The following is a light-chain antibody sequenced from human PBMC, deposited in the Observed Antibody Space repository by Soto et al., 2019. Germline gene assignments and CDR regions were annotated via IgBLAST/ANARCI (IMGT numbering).Light chain of an antibody. CDR3: GSYTTSSNYV. CDR2: DVS. CDR1: SSDVGSYNY. V-gene: IGLV2-8*01. J-gene: IGLJ1*01. Sequence: QSALTQPPSASGSPGQSVTISCTGTSSDVGSYNYVSWYQQYPGKAPKLMIYDVSTRPSGVSDRFSGSKSGNTASLTVSGLRAEDEADYYCGSYTTSSNYVFGTGTKVTVL.